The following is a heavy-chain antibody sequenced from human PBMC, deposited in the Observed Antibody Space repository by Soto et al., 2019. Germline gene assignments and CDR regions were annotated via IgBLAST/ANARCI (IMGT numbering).Heavy chain of an antibody. D-gene: IGHD2-8*01. Sequence: EEQLVESGGGLVQPGGSLRLSCAASEFTFSSYWMHWVRQAPGKGLVWVSRINPGGSITTYADSVKGRFTISRDNAKKTLYLQMNSLRGDDTAVYYCATVPTGKYGVWNPWGQGTLVTVSS. J-gene: IGHJ5*02. CDR1: EFTFSSYW. CDR2: INPGGSIT. V-gene: IGHV3-74*01. CDR3: ATVPTGKYGVWNP.